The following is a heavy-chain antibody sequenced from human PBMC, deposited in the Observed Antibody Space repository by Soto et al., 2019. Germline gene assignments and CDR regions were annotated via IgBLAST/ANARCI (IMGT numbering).Heavy chain of an antibody. J-gene: IGHJ4*02. CDR1: GYSFTSYA. D-gene: IGHD4-17*01. CDR3: ASGLPGYFDN. Sequence: QVQLVQSGAEVKKPGASVKVSCKASGYSFTSYAMPWVRQAPGQSLEWLGWINAGSGYTTYSQKLQGRVPLTRDTSATTAYMELRSLRSEDTAVYYCASGLPGYFDNLCQGTLVTFSS. V-gene: IGHV1-3*01. CDR2: INAGSGYT.